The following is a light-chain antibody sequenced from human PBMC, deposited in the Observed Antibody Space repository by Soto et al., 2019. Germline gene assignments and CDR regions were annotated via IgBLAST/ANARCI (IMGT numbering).Light chain of an antibody. CDR1: QDITNS. J-gene: IGKJ1*01. CDR2: DAS. V-gene: IGKV1-33*01. Sequence: DIQMTQSPSSLSASVGDRVTITCQASQDITNSLNWYQQKPGKAPNLLIFDASNLDAGVPSRFSGSGSGTYFTLKISRVEAEDVGVYYCMQALQTPRTFGQGTKVDIK. CDR3: MQALQTPRT.